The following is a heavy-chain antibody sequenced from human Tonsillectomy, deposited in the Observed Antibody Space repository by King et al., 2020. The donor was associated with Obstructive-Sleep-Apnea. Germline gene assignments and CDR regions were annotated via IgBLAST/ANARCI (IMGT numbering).Heavy chain of an antibody. CDR3: ARSPYSSGWTDAFDL. J-gene: IGHJ3*01. V-gene: IGHV5-10-1*03. D-gene: IGHD6-19*01. Sequence: VQLVESGAEVKKPGESLRISCRGSGYSFATFWIRWVRQTPGKGLEWMGRTDPSDSYTNYSPSFQGHVTISPDKSISTAYLQWASLKASDTAMYYCARSPYSSGWTDAFDLWGPGTMVTVSS. CDR1: GYSFATFW. CDR2: TDPSDSYT.